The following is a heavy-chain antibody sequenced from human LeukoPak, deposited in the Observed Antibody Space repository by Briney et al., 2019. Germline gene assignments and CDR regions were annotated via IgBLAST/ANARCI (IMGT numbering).Heavy chain of an antibody. V-gene: IGHV3-30*03. CDR2: ASYDGSNN. CDR1: GFTFSSYG. D-gene: IGHD1-26*01. CDR3: AREYTGSFDMTFDF. J-gene: IGHJ3*01. Sequence: GGSLRLSCAASGFTFSSYGMHWVRQAPGKGLEWVAVASYDGSNNYYSDSVKGRFTISRDNSKNTLYLEMNSLRPEDTAVYYCAREYTGSFDMTFDFWGQGTMVTVSS.